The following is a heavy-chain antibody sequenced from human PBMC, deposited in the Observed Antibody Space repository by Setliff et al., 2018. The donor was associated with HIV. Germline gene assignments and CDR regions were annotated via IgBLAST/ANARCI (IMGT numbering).Heavy chain of an antibody. Sequence: SETLSLTCTVSGGSINNYYWNWIRQTPGKGLEWIGNIYTSGSTNYNPPLKSRVTISLDTSEKQFFLRLKSVTATDTAMYYCARHPWEESYRNYKFDSWGQGILVTVSS. CDR3: ARHPWEESYRNYKFDS. CDR1: GGSINNYY. V-gene: IGHV4-4*09. CDR2: IYTSGST. D-gene: IGHD1-26*01. J-gene: IGHJ4*02.